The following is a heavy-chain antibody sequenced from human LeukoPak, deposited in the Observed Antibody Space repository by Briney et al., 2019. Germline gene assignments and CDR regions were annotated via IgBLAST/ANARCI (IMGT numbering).Heavy chain of an antibody. CDR2: IYYSGSI. CDR1: GGSISSGGYY. J-gene: IGHJ3*02. Sequence: SQTLSLTCTVSGGSISSGGYYWSWIRQHPGKGLEWIGYIYYSGSIYYNPSLKSRVTISVDTSKNQFSLKLSSVTAADTAVYYCASLDSRGYDAFDIWGQGTMVTVSS. CDR3: ASLDSRGYDAFDI. D-gene: IGHD3-10*01. V-gene: IGHV4-31*03.